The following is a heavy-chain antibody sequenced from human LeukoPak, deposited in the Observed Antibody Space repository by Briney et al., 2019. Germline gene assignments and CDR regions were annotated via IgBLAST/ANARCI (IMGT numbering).Heavy chain of an antibody. J-gene: IGHJ4*02. CDR1: GFNFSSYW. D-gene: IGHD5-12*01. V-gene: IGHV3-74*01. Sequence: GGSLRRSCAASGFNFSSYWMHWVRHAPGKGLVWISRINYDGTTTSYADSVKGRFTISRYNAKNTLYLQMNSLRAEDAAAFYCGRGRARGYSGYVIDYWGQGTPITVSS. CDR3: GRGRARGYSGYVIDY. CDR2: INYDGTTT.